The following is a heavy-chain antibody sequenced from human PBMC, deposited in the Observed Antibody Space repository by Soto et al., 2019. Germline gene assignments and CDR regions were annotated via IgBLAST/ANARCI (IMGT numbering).Heavy chain of an antibody. CDR2: ISYDGSNK. CDR1: GFTFSSYA. Sequence: HPGGSLRLSCAASGFTFSSYAMHWVRQAPGKGLEWVAVISYDGSNKYYADSVKGRFTISRDNSKNTLYLQMNSLRAEDTAVYYCASRNHYYYDSSGPFDYWGQGTLVTVS. CDR3: ASRNHYYYDSSGPFDY. J-gene: IGHJ4*02. V-gene: IGHV3-30-3*01. D-gene: IGHD3-22*01.